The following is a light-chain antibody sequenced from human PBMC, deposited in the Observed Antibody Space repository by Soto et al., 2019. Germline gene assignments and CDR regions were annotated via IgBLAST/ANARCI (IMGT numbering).Light chain of an antibody. V-gene: IGKV1-6*01. J-gene: IGKJ1*01. CDR1: QSISSW. CDR3: LQDYNFPRT. Sequence: IQMTQSPSTLSASVGDRFTITCRASQSISSWLAWYQQKPGKAPKLLIYDGSKLQSGVPSRFSGSVSGTDFTLTISSLQPEDFATYYCLQDYNFPRTFGQGTKVDIK. CDR2: DGS.